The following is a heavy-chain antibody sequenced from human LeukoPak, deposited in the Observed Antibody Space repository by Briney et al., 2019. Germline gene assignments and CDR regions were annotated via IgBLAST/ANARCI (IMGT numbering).Heavy chain of an antibody. CDR1: GFTFSSYA. CDR3: AKDRQFFYDGFDY. D-gene: IGHD5/OR15-5a*01. J-gene: IGHJ4*02. CDR2: ISGSGGST. Sequence: PGGSLRLSCAASGFTFSSYAMSWVRQAPGKGLEWVSAISGSGGSTYYADSVKGRFTISRDNSKNTLYLQMNSLRAEDTDVYYCAKDRQFFYDGFDYWGQGTLVTVSS. V-gene: IGHV3-23*01.